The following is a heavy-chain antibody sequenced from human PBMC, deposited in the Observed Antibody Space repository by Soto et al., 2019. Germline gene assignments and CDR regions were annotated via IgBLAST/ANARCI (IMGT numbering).Heavy chain of an antibody. CDR2: IWYDGSNK. J-gene: IGHJ4*02. CDR3: ARDGPFFWSGYSYYFDY. D-gene: IGHD3-3*01. V-gene: IGHV3-33*01. Sequence: VGSLRLSCAASGFTFSSYGMHWVGQARGKGLEWVAVIWYDGSNKYYADSVKGRFTISRDNSKNTLYLQMNSLRAEDTAVYYCARDGPFFWSGYSYYFDYWGQGTLVTVSS. CDR1: GFTFSSYG.